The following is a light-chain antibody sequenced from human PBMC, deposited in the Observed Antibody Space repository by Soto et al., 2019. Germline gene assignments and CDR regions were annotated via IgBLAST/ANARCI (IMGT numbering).Light chain of an antibody. J-gene: IGKJ3*01. CDR3: QQRSDWPIFT. CDR2: NAS. Sequence: IVLTQFPATLSLSPGERTTLSCRARQGVRGYLAWYRQKPGQAPRLLIYNASNRATGIPARFSGSGSGTDFTLTISSLEPEDFAVYYCQQRSDWPIFTFGPGTKVDIK. CDR1: QGVRGY. V-gene: IGKV3-11*01.